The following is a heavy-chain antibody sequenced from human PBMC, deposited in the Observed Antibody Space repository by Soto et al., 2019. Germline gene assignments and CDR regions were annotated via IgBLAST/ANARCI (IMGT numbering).Heavy chain of an antibody. CDR1: GGTFSSYA. Sequence: SVKVSCKASGGTFSSYAISWVRQAPGQGLEWMGGIIPIFGTANYAQKFQGRVTITADESTSTAYMELSSLRSEDTAVYYCARCRVVRNPTDYYYGMDVWGQGTTVTVSS. CDR3: ARCRVVRNPTDYYYGMDV. J-gene: IGHJ6*02. CDR2: IIPIFGTA. D-gene: IGHD3-3*01. V-gene: IGHV1-69*13.